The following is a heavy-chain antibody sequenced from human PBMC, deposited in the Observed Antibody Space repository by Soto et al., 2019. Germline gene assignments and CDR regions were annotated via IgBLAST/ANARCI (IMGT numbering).Heavy chain of an antibody. CDR1: GYTLTELS. CDR3: ATTSVVGIYYYYYMDV. J-gene: IGHJ6*03. Sequence: VKVSCKVSGYTLTELSMHWVRQAPGKGLEWMGGFDPEDGETIYAQKFQRRLTMTEDTSTDTAYMELSSLRSEDTAVYYCATTSVVGIYYYYYMDVWGKGTPVTVSS. CDR2: FDPEDGET. V-gene: IGHV1-24*01. D-gene: IGHD2-21*01.